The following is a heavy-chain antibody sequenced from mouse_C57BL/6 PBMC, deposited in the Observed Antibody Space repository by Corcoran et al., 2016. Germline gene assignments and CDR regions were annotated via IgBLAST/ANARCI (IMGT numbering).Heavy chain of an antibody. CDR1: GYSITSGYY. CDR3: ASIYYGNYGAMDY. J-gene: IGHJ4*01. CDR2: ISYDGSN. V-gene: IGHV3-6*01. D-gene: IGHD2-1*01. Sequence: DVQLQESGPGLVKPSQSLSLTCSVTGYSITSGYYWNWIRQFPGNKLEWMGYISYDGSNNYNPSLKNRISITRDTSKNQFFLKLNSVTTEDTATYYCASIYYGNYGAMDYWGQGTSVTVSS.